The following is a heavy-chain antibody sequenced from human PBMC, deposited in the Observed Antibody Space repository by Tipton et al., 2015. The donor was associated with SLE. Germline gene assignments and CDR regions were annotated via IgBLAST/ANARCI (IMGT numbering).Heavy chain of an antibody. D-gene: IGHD2-2*01. V-gene: IGHV4-39*07. CDR1: GASITTSEYF. CDR2: FYYGGNT. CDR3: AVGYCSSTSCQREYFQH. Sequence: LRLSCTVSGASITTSEYFWGWIRQPPGKGLEWIGIFYYGGNTYYNPSPKSRVTISVDTSKNQFSLKLSSVTAADTAVYYCAVGYCSSTSCQREYFQHWGQGTLVTVSS. J-gene: IGHJ1*01.